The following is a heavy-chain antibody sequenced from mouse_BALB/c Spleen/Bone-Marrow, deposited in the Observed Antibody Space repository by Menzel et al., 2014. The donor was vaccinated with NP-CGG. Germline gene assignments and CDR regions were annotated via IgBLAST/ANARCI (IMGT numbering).Heavy chain of an antibody. Sequence: VKLMESGAELMKPGASVKISCKATGYTFSSYWIEWVKRRPGHGLEWIGEILPGSGTTNFNEKFKGKATFTADTSSNTAYMQLSSLTSEDSAVYYCARSPYWGQGTLVTVSA. CDR1: GYTFSSYW. J-gene: IGHJ3*01. CDR3: ARSPY. V-gene: IGHV1-9*01. CDR2: ILPGSGTT.